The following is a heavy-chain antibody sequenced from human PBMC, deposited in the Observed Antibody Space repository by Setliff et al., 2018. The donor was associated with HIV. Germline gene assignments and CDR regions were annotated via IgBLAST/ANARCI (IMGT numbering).Heavy chain of an antibody. Sequence: GSLRLSCAASGFTFSSYWMSWVRQAPGKGLEWVADIKQDGSKAYYMDSVKGRFTISRDNPKNSLYLQMTNLRAEDTAVYYCARDDSNGNTDAFDIWGQGTTVTVSS. V-gene: IGHV3-7*04. CDR3: ARDDSNGNTDAFDI. CDR2: IKQDGSKA. D-gene: IGHD5-18*01. CDR1: GFTFSSYW. J-gene: IGHJ3*02.